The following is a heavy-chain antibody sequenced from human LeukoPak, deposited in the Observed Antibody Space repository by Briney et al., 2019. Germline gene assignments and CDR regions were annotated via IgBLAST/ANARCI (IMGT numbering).Heavy chain of an antibody. D-gene: IGHD4-17*01. V-gene: IGHV4-34*01. J-gene: IGHJ3*02. CDR3: ARDLVTVTKGFDI. CDR2: INHSGST. CDR1: GGSFSGYY. Sequence: KPSETLSLTCAVYGGSFSGYYWSWIRQPPGKGLEWIGEINHSGSTNYNPSLKSRVTTSVDTSKNQFSLKLSSVTAADTAVYYCARDLVTVTKGFDIWGQGTMVTVSS.